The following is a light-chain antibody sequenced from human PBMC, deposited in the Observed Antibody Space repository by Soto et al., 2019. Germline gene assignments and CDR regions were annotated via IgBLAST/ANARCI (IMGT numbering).Light chain of an antibody. V-gene: IGKV3-20*01. J-gene: IGKJ3*01. CDR1: QSVSSNY. Sequence: EFVLTQSPGTLSLSPGERATLSCRASQSVSSNYLAWYQQKPGQAPRVLIYGASSRATGIPDRFSGGGSGTDFTLTISRLEPEDFAVYYCQQYGSSLFTFGPGTKVDIK. CDR2: GAS. CDR3: QQYGSSLFT.